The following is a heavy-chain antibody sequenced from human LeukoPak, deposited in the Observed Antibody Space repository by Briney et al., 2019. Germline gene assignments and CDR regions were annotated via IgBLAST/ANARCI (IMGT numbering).Heavy chain of an antibody. Sequence: PGGSLRLSCAASGFTFDDYAMHWVRQAPGKGLEWVSGISWNSGSIGYADSVKGRFTISRDNAKNSLYLQMSSLRAEDTALYYCAKDEGGSRWYYFDYWGQGTLVTVSS. D-gene: IGHD1-26*01. CDR1: GFTFDDYA. J-gene: IGHJ4*02. CDR2: ISWNSGSI. CDR3: AKDEGGSRWYYFDY. V-gene: IGHV3-9*01.